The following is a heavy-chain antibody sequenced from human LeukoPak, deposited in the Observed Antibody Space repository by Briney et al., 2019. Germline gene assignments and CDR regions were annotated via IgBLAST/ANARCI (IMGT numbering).Heavy chain of an antibody. CDR2: INPSGGST. Sequence: ASVKVSCKSSGYTFTSHYIHWVRQAPGQGLEWMGAINPSGGSTRYAQRFQGRVTMSMDTSTDTVYMELTSLGSEDTAVFFCARGSYSAYDFGITKFDYWGQGTLVTVSS. J-gene: IGHJ4*02. V-gene: IGHV1-46*01. CDR1: GYTFTSHY. D-gene: IGHD5-12*01. CDR3: ARGSYSAYDFGITKFDY.